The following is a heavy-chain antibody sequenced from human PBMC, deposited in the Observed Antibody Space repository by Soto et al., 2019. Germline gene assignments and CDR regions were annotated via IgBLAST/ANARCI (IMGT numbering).Heavy chain of an antibody. J-gene: IGHJ6*04. CDR1: GGSISSSNW. CDR2: IYHSGST. D-gene: IGHD6-13*01. V-gene: IGHV4-4*02. Sequence: SETLSLTCAVSGGSISSSNWWSWVRQPPGKGLEWIGEIYHSGSTNYNPSLKSRVTISVDKSKNQFSLKLSSVTGSDTAVYYCARVTRYSSSPYYYYGMDVWGKGTTVTVSS. CDR3: ARVTRYSSSPYYYYGMDV.